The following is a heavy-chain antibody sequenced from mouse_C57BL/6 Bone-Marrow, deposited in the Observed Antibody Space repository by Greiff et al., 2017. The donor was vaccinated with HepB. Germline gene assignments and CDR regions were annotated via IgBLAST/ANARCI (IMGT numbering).Heavy chain of an antibody. Sequence: EVHLVESGPGLVKPSQSLSLTCSVTGYSITSGYYWNWIRQFPGNKLEWMGYISYDGSNNYNPSLKNRISITRDTSKNQFFLKLNSVTTEDTATYYCARGDSSGYRAWFAYWGQGTLVTVSA. V-gene: IGHV3-6*01. D-gene: IGHD3-2*02. CDR2: ISYDGSN. J-gene: IGHJ3*01. CDR3: ARGDSSGYRAWFAY. CDR1: GYSITSGYY.